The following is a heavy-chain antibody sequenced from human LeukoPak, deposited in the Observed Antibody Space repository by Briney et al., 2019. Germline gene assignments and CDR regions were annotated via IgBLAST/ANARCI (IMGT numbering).Heavy chain of an antibody. J-gene: IGHJ4*02. Sequence: ASVKVSCKASGYTFTGYYMHWVRRAPGQGLEWMGWLNPNSGGTNYAQKFQGRVTLTRDTSISTAYMELSRLKSDDTGVYYCARDLQQLGDFDYWGQGTLVTVSS. CDR1: GYTFTGYY. D-gene: IGHD6-6*01. V-gene: IGHV1-2*02. CDR3: ARDLQQLGDFDY. CDR2: LNPNSGGT.